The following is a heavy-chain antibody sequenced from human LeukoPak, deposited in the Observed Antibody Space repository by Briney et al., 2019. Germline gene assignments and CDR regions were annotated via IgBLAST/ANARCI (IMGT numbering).Heavy chain of an antibody. J-gene: IGHJ4*02. CDR2: IIPIFGTA. CDR1: GGTFSSYA. D-gene: IGHD3-9*01. Sequence: SVKVSCKASGGTFSSYAISWVQQAPGQGLEWMGGIIPIFGTANYAQKFQGRVTITTDESTSTAYMELSSLRSEDTAVYYCASLVNSDYDILTGYQYYFDYWGQGTLVTVSS. V-gene: IGHV1-69*05. CDR3: ASLVNSDYDILTGYQYYFDY.